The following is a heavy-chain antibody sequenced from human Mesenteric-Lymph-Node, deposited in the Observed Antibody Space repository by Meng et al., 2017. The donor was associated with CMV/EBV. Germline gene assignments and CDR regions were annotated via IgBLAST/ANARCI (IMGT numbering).Heavy chain of an antibody. CDR2: IYYSGNT. CDR3: ARNWFDP. Sequence: SLTCSVSGGSISSSRYYWGWIRQPAGEGLEWIGSIYYSGNTYYNPSLKSRVTISVDTSKNQFSLKLSSVTAADTAVYYCARNWFDPWGQGTLVTVSS. V-gene: IGHV4-39*07. CDR1: GGSISSSRYY. J-gene: IGHJ5*02.